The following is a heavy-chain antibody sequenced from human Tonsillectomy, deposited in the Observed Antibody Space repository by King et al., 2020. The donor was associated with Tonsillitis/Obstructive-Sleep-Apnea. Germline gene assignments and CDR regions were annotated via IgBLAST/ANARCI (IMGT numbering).Heavy chain of an antibody. J-gene: IGHJ3*02. CDR3: EREGEVLDDFDM. Sequence: VQLQESGPRLVKPSETLSLTCTVSGGSISGYYWSWSRQPPGKGLGWIGYIYFSGSTKYNPTLNSRVTISVDTSKNQFSLRLSSVTAADKAVYYCEREGEVLDDFDMWGKGTRVTVSS. D-gene: IGHD3-16*01. CDR1: GGSISGYY. V-gene: IGHV4-59*01. CDR2: IYFSGST.